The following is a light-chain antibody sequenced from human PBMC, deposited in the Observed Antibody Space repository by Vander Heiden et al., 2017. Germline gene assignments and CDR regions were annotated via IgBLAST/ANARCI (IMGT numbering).Light chain of an antibody. CDR1: QSISNY. V-gene: IGKV1-39*01. CDR2: GAS. Sequence: DIQMTQSPSSLSASVGDRVIITCRASQSISNYLNWYQHKPGKAPKLLIYGASSLQSGVPPKFSGSGSGTDFTLTISGPQPEDFATYYCQQSYSSLWTFGQGTKVEI. J-gene: IGKJ1*01. CDR3: QQSYSSLWT.